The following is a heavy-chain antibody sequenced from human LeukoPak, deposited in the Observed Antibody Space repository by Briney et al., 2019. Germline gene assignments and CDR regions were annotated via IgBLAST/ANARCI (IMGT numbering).Heavy chain of an antibody. V-gene: IGHV3-30-3*01. D-gene: IGHD5-24*01. J-gene: IGHJ4*02. CDR1: GFTFSSYA. Sequence: GRSLRLSCAASGFTFSSYAMHWVRQAPGKGLEWVAVISYDGSNKYYADSVKGRFTISRDNSKNTLYLQMNSLRAEDTAVYYCARASCTIRHFDYWGQGTLVTVSS. CDR3: ARASCTIRHFDY. CDR2: ISYDGSNK.